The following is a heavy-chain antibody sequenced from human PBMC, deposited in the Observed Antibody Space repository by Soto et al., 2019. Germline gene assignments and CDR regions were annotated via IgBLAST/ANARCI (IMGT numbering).Heavy chain of an antibody. D-gene: IGHD3-10*01. Sequence: PGGSLRLSCAASGFTFSSYAMSWVRQAPGKGLEWVSTLTLTASLTYYADSVKGRFTISRDNSKHTLYLQMNSLRAEDTASYYCVKDGEGGSGNGAFDIWGQGTMVTVSS. CDR1: GFTFSSYA. CDR3: VKDGEGGSGNGAFDI. CDR2: LTLTASLT. J-gene: IGHJ3*02. V-gene: IGHV3-23*01.